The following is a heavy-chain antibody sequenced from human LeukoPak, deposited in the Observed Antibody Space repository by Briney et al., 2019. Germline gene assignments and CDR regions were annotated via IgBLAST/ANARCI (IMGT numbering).Heavy chain of an antibody. Sequence: ASVKVSCKASGYTFTSYAMHWVRQAPGQRLEWMGWINAGNGNTKYSQKFQGRVTITRDTSASTAYMELSSLRSEDTAVYFCARGMRGALGSTWSYHFDYWGQGTLVTVSS. CDR1: GYTFTSYA. V-gene: IGHV1-3*01. CDR2: INAGNGNT. J-gene: IGHJ4*02. CDR3: ARGMRGALGSTWSYHFDY. D-gene: IGHD6-13*01.